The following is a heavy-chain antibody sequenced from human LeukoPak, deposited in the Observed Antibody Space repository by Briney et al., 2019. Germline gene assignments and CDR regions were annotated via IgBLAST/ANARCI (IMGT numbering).Heavy chain of an antibody. CDR1: GFIFGSYW. J-gene: IGHJ6*04. CDR2: IKQDGSET. V-gene: IGHV3-7*01. Sequence: GGSLRLSCAASGFIFGSYWMSWVRQVPGKGLEWVANIKQDGSETYYVDSVEGRFTISRDNAKNSLYLQMNSLRAEDTAVYYCARAGGAGSGNFVDYYYYYGMDVWGKGTTVTVSS. D-gene: IGHD3-10*01. CDR3: ARAGGAGSGNFVDYYYYYGMDV.